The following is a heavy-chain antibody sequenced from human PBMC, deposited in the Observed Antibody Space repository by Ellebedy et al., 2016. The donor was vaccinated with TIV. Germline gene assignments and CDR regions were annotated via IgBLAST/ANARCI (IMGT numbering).Heavy chain of an antibody. CDR2: ISAYNGNT. CDR1: GYTFTSYG. D-gene: IGHD4-23*01. Sequence: ASVKVSCKASGYTFTSYGISWVRQAPGQGLEWMGWISAYNGNTNYAQKLQGRVTMTTDTSTSTAYMELRSLRSDDTAIYFCARDSVVLPGAYFDYWGQGALVTVSS. CDR3: ARDSVVLPGAYFDY. V-gene: IGHV1-18*04. J-gene: IGHJ4*02.